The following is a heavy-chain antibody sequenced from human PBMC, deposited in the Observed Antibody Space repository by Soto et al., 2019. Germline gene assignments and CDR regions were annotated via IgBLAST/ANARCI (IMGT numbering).Heavy chain of an antibody. V-gene: IGHV3-23*01. CDR2: ISDSGGST. D-gene: IGHD4-17*01. CDR1: GFSFSTYG. Sequence: EVQLLESGGDLVQPGGSLRLSCVASGFSFSTYGMMWARQAPGKGLEWVSGISDSGGSTYYADSVKGRFTISRDNSKNKLYLQMNSLRAEDTAVYHCAKMGTTVTTVNWFDPWGQGTLVTVSS. CDR3: AKMGTTVTTVNWFDP. J-gene: IGHJ5*02.